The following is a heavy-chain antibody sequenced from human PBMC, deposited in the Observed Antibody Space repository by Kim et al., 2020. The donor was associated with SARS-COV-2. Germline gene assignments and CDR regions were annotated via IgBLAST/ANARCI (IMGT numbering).Heavy chain of an antibody. CDR2: INHSGST. D-gene: IGHD3-22*01. V-gene: IGHV4-34*01. CDR1: GGSFSGYY. Sequence: SETLSLTCAVYGGSFSGYYWSWIRQPPGKGLEWIGEINHSGSTNYNPSLKSRVTISVDTSKNQFSLKLSSVTAADTAVYYCARGGGWDSSGYSRSGGIGPQPLPIDYWGQGTLVTVSS. CDR3: ARGGGWDSSGYSRSGGIGPQPLPIDY. J-gene: IGHJ4*02.